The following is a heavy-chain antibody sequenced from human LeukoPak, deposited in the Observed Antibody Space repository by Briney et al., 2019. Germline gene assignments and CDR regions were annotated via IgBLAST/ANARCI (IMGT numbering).Heavy chain of an antibody. D-gene: IGHD1/OR15-1a*01. J-gene: IGHJ4*02. Sequence: SETLSLTCTVSGGSIRSSYYYWGWIRQPPGKGLEWIGSIYDSGSTYYNPSLKSRVTISVDTSKNQFSLKLNSVTAADTAMYYCAKGTKPVMTIPDYWGQGILVTVSS. CDR3: AKGTKPVMTIPDY. CDR2: IYDSGST. V-gene: IGHV4-39*01. CDR1: GGSIRSSYYY.